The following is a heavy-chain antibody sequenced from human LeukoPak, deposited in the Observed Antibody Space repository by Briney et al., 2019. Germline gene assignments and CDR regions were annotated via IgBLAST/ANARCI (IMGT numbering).Heavy chain of an antibody. CDR1: GYTFKHYG. CDR2: ISTYNGDT. J-gene: IGHJ5*01. Sequence: ASVKVSCKASGYTFKHYGISLVRQAPGQGLEWMGWISTYNGDTKHAQKVQGRLTLTADASTDTAYMELRGLTSDDTAVYYCARDPSNTSGWYIWFDFWGQGTLVTVSS. D-gene: IGHD6-19*01. V-gene: IGHV1-18*04. CDR3: ARDPSNTSGWYIWFDF.